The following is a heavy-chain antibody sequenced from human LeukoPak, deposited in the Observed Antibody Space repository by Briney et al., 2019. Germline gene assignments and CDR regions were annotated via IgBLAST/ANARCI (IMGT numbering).Heavy chain of an antibody. CDR3: ARKVPRDIVVVPAAIEASDI. D-gene: IGHD2-2*02. J-gene: IGHJ3*02. V-gene: IGHV4-30-2*01. Sequence: PSQTLSLTCTVSGGSISSGGYYWSWIRQPPGKGLEWIGYIYHSGSTYYNPSLKSRVTISVDRSKNQFSLKLSSVTAADTAVYYCARKVPRDIVVVPAAIEASDIWGQGTMVTVSS. CDR1: GGSISSGGYY. CDR2: IYHSGST.